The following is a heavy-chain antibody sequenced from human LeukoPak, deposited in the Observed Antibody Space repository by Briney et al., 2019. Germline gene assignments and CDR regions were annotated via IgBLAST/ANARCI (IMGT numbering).Heavy chain of an antibody. V-gene: IGHV3-48*02. J-gene: IGHJ4*02. CDR2: ISSSSSTI. D-gene: IGHD3-10*01. CDR3: ARDAHMVRGVNPMDY. Sequence: GGSLRLSCAASGFTFSSYSMNWVRQAPGKGLEWISCISSSSSTIYYADSVKGRFTISRDNSKNSLYLQMNSLRDEDTAVYYCARDAHMVRGVNPMDYWGQGTLVTVSS. CDR1: GFTFSSYS.